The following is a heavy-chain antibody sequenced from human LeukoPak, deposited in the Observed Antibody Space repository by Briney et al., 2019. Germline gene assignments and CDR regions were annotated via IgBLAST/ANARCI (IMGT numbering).Heavy chain of an antibody. V-gene: IGHV3-43D*03. CDR2: ISWDGGST. CDR3: AKATLGAAFDY. Sequence: GGSLRLSCAASGFTFYDYAMQWVRQAPGKGLEWVSLISWDGGSTYYADSVKGRFTISRDNSKNSLYLQMNSLRAEDTALYYCAKATLGAAFDYWGQGTLVTVSS. J-gene: IGHJ4*02. D-gene: IGHD1-26*01. CDR1: GFTFYDYA.